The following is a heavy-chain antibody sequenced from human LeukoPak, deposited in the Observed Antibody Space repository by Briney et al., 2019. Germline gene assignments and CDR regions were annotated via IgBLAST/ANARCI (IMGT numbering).Heavy chain of an antibody. Sequence: GGSLRLSCTASGFTFDDYAMPWVRQAPGKGLEWVSGISWNSGSIGYADSVKGRFTISRDNAKNSLYLQMNSLRAEDTALYYCAKGAVAGTGYFDYWGQGTLVTVSS. J-gene: IGHJ4*02. CDR3: AKGAVAGTGYFDY. D-gene: IGHD6-19*01. CDR1: GFTFDDYA. CDR2: ISWNSGSI. V-gene: IGHV3-9*01.